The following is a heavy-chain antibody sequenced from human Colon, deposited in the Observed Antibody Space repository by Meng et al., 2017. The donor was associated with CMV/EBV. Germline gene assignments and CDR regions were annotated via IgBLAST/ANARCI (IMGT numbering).Heavy chain of an antibody. CDR3: AREGRRGTSLPPYLHYYGVDV. CDR2: IYDSGST. V-gene: IGHV4-59*01. J-gene: IGHJ6*02. D-gene: IGHD2-15*01. Sequence: SGPLSLTCAVYGWSFSGYYWTWIRQPPGKGLEWIGFIYDSGSTNYNPALKSRVTISLDSSKNQFSLKLNSVTAADTAVYYCAREGRRGTSLPPYLHYYGVDVWGQGTTVTVSS. CDR1: GWSFSGYY.